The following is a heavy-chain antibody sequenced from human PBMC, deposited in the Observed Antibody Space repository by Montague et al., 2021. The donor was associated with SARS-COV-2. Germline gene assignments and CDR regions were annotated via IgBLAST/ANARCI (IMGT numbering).Heavy chain of an antibody. J-gene: IGHJ3*02. CDR3: ARETMSADAFDI. Sequence: SETLSLTCTVSGASVGSSDWGWIRQSPGKGLEWLGYFYSVGSTDYNPSLKSRATISRDTSKNQLSLKVRSVTAADTAVYYCARETMSADAFDIWGQGTMVTVSS. V-gene: IGHV4-59*02. D-gene: IGHD1-14*01. CDR1: GASVGSSD. CDR2: FYSVGST.